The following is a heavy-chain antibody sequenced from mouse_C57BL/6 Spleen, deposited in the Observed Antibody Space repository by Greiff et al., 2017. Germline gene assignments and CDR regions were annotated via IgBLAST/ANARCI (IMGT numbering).Heavy chain of an antibody. D-gene: IGHD2-4*01. CDR1: GYAFSSSW. V-gene: IGHV1-82*01. CDR2: IYPGDGDT. CDR3: ARTSDHDYARAYAMDY. J-gene: IGHJ4*01. Sequence: QVQLQQSGPELVKPGASVKISCKASGYAFSSSWMNWVKQRPGKGLEWIGRIYPGDGDTNYNGKFKGKATLTADKSSSTAYMQLSSLTSEDSAVYFCARTSDHDYARAYAMDYWGQGTSVTVSS.